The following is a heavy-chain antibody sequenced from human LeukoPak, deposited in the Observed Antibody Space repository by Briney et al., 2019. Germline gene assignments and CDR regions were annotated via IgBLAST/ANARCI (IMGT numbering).Heavy chain of an antibody. CDR3: ARHQDGYGVEEFDY. J-gene: IGHJ4*02. CDR2: IYYSGST. CDR1: GGSISSSSYY. D-gene: IGHD5-12*01. V-gene: IGHV4-39*01. Sequence: SETLSLTCTVSGGSISSSSYYWGWIRQPPGKGLEWIGSIYYSGSTYYNPSLKSRVTISVDTSKNQFSLKLSSVTAADTAVYYRARHQDGYGVEEFDYWGQGTLVTVSS.